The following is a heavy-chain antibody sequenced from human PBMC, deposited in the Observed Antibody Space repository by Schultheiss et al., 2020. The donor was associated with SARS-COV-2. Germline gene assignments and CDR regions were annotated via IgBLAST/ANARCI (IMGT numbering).Heavy chain of an antibody. CDR1: RNTFSGHF. D-gene: IGHD2-21*02. Sequence: GESLKISCKASRNTFSGHFMHWVRQAPGQGLEWMGWVNPDTGDTHYAEKFQGRVTMTTDTSTSTAYMELRSLRSDDTAVYYCAVVVTAMGYYYYGMDVWGQGTTVTVSS. CDR3: AVVVTAMGYYYYGMDV. CDR2: VNPDTGDT. J-gene: IGHJ6*02. V-gene: IGHV1-2*02.